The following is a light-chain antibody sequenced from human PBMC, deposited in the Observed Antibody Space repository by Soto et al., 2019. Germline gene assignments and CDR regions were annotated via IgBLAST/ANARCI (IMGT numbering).Light chain of an antibody. Sequence: DIQLTQSPSLLSASVGDRVTITCRASQGIRSSLAWYQQRPGRAPKLLIYAASILHSGVPSRFSGSGSGTEFTLTISSLQPEDFATYYCQQSYGTPPTFGQGTKVEIK. CDR3: QQSYGTPPT. J-gene: IGKJ1*01. V-gene: IGKV1-9*01. CDR1: QGIRSS. CDR2: AAS.